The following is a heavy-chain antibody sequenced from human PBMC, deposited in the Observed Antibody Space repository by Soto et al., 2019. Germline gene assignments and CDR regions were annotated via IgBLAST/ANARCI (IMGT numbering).Heavy chain of an antibody. Sequence: HVQLQESGPGLVKPSQTLSLNCTVSGGSVNVGDHYWSWIRQYPGRGLEWIGYISYSGNTYYNPSLKGRITLSLDMSKSQFSLKLTSVTAADTAMYYCAREEVAYFGSGSHNWFDPWGQGTLVTVSS. V-gene: IGHV4-31*03. J-gene: IGHJ5*02. CDR1: GGSVNVGDHY. D-gene: IGHD3-10*01. CDR2: ISYSGNT. CDR3: AREEVAYFGSGSHNWFDP.